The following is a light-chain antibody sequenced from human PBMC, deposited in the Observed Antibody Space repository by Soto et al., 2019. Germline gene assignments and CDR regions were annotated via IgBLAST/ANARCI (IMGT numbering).Light chain of an antibody. V-gene: IGKV3-20*01. Sequence: EIVLTQSPGTLSLSPGERATLSCRASQSVTNNYLAWYQQRPGLAPRLLIYGASTRTAGIPDRFTGSGSGTDFTLTISRLEPEDFAVYYCQQYVTSRTSGQGAKVDTK. J-gene: IGKJ1*01. CDR3: QQYVTSRT. CDR1: QSVTNNY. CDR2: GAS.